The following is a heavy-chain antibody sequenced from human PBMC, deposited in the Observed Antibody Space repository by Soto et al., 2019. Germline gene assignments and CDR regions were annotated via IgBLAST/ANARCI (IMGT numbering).Heavy chain of an antibody. Sequence: QVQLVQSGAEVKKPGASVKVSCKASGYTFTSYGISWVRQAPGQGLEWMGWSSDYNGNTNYAQKLQGRVTMTTDTSRSTAYMEVRSLRSDDTAVYYCARQRITLFGVGIRPWYFDLWGRGTLVAVSS. CDR2: SSDYNGNT. CDR1: GYTFTSYG. J-gene: IGHJ2*01. D-gene: IGHD3-3*01. V-gene: IGHV1-18*04. CDR3: ARQRITLFGVGIRPWYFDL.